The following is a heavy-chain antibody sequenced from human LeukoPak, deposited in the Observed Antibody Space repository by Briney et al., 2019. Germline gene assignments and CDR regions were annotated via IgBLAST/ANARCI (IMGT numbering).Heavy chain of an antibody. Sequence: SETLSLTCTVSGVSISSYFWSWIRQPPGKGLEWIGYIYYSGSTNYNPSLKSRVTMSVDTSKNQFSLKLSSVTAADTAVYYCARIDRAVAGTIDYWGQGTLVTVSS. J-gene: IGHJ4*02. D-gene: IGHD6-19*01. CDR3: ARIDRAVAGTIDY. CDR1: GVSISSYF. CDR2: IYYSGST. V-gene: IGHV4-59*08.